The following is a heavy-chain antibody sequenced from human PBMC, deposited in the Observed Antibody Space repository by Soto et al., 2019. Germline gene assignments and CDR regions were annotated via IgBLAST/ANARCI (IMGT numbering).Heavy chain of an antibody. CDR3: VRDRRISGINRGLDY. D-gene: IGHD1-20*01. CDR1: GFIFSDSH. J-gene: IGHJ4*02. Sequence: GSLRLSCAASGFIFSDSHMTWIRQAPGKGLELVAYISSRGDTIYYADSVRGRITISRDNDKDSLFLQMSSLRVEDTAVYYCVRDRRISGINRGLDYWGRGTLVTVSS. CDR2: ISSRGDTI. V-gene: IGHV3-11*01.